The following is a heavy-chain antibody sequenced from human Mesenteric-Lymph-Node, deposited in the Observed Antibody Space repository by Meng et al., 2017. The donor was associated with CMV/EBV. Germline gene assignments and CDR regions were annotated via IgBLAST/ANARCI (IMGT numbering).Heavy chain of an antibody. CDR1: GFSVSINY. CDR2: IYSGGST. V-gene: IGHV3-66*01. Sequence: SGFSVSINYMSWVRQAPGKGLEWVSVIYSGGSTYYADSVKGRFTISRDNSKNTLYLQMNSLGVEDTAVYYCARDAAYSSGWSYFQHWGPGTLVTVSS. CDR3: ARDAAYSSGWSYFQH. J-gene: IGHJ1*01. D-gene: IGHD6-19*01.